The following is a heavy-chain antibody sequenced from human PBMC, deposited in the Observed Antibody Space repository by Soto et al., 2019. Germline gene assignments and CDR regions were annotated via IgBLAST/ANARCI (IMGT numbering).Heavy chain of an antibody. V-gene: IGHV3-33*08. Sequence: PGGSLRLSCAASGFTFSSYGMHWVRQAPGKGREWVAVIWFDGSNKFYADSVKGRFTISRDNSKNTVSLQMNSLRDEDSAAYYCATTGPYWGQGTLVTVSS. CDR3: ATTGPY. CDR2: IWFDGSNK. J-gene: IGHJ4*02. CDR1: GFTFSSYG.